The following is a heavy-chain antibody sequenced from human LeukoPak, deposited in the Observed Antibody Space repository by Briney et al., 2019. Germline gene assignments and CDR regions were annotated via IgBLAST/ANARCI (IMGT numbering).Heavy chain of an antibody. V-gene: IGHV3-23*01. CDR2: LTGGGGAT. Sequence: PGGSLRLSCEASGFTFRSYAMAWVRQAPGKGLEWVSSLTGGGGATYSADSVKGRFTISRDNAKNSLYLQMNSLRAEDTAVYYCAELGITMIGGVWGKGTTVTISS. CDR3: AELGITMIGGV. CDR1: GFTFRSYA. J-gene: IGHJ6*04. D-gene: IGHD3-10*02.